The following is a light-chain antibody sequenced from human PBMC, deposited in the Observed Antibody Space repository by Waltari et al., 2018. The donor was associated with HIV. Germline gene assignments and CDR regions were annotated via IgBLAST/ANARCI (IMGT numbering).Light chain of an antibody. J-gene: IGLJ3*02. CDR2: RKN. CDR1: SSNIGSNF. CDR3: AAWDDSLNGHWV. Sequence: QSVLTQPPSASGTPGQRVTISCSGGSSNIGSNFVIWYQQLPGTAPKLLMYRKNQRPSGVPDRFSGSKSGTSASLAISGLQSEDEADYYCAAWDDSLNGHWVFGGGTKVTVL. V-gene: IGLV1-44*01.